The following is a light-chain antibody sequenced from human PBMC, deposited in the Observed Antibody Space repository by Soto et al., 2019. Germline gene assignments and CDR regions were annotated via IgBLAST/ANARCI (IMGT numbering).Light chain of an antibody. Sequence: DIQMTQSPSSLSASVGDRVTITCRASQSISSYLNWYQQKPGKAPNLLIYAASTLQSGVPSRFSGNGSGTEFSLTISSLQPDDFATYYCQQYNSYSRTFGQGTKVDIK. CDR3: QQYNSYSRT. CDR2: AAS. CDR1: QSISSY. V-gene: IGKV1-39*01. J-gene: IGKJ1*01.